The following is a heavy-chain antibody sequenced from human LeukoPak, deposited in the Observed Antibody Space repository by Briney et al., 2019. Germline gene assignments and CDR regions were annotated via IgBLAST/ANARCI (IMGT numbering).Heavy chain of an antibody. CDR1: GGSISSGGYY. CDR2: IYHSGST. CDR3: ASVFYYDGSGYQYSFDY. Sequence: SQTLSLTCTVSGGSISSGGYYWSWIRQPPGKGLEWIGYIYHSGSTYYNPSLKSRVTISVDTSKNQFSLKLNSVTAADTAVYYCASVFYYDGSGYQYSFDYWGQGALVTVSS. V-gene: IGHV4-30-2*01. J-gene: IGHJ4*02. D-gene: IGHD3-22*01.